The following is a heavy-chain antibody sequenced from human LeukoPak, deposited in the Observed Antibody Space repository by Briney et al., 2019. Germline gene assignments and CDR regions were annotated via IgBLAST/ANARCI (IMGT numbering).Heavy chain of an antibody. CDR1: GYTFTSYG. CDR3: ARDGDSSGYYNWFDP. CDR2: ISAYNGIT. Sequence: ASVKVSCKASGYTFTSYGISWVRQAPGQGLEWVGWISAYNGITNYAQKLQGRVTMTTDTSTSTAYMELRSLRSDDTAAYYCARDGDSSGYYNWFDPWGQGTLVTVSS. V-gene: IGHV1-18*01. D-gene: IGHD3-22*01. J-gene: IGHJ5*02.